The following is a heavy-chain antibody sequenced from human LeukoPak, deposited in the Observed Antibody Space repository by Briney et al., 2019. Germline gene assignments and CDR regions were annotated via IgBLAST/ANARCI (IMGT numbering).Heavy chain of an antibody. V-gene: IGHV4-34*12. D-gene: IGHD3-9*01. CDR3: ARRHYEILSGYPS. Sequence: SETLSLTCAVYGGSFSGYYWGWIRQPPGKGLEWIGEIIHSGSPNYNPSLKSRVTMSIDTSKNQFSLNLSSVTAADTAVYYCARRHYEILSGYPSWGQGILVTVSS. CDR1: GGSFSGYY. CDR2: IIHSGSP. J-gene: IGHJ4*02.